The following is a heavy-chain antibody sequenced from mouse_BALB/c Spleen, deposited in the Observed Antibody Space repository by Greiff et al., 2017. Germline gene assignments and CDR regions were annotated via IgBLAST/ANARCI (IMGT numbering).Heavy chain of an antibody. CDR1: GYTFTSYW. D-gene: IGHD2-2*01. J-gene: IGHJ2*01. CDR2: IFPGTGTT. CDR3: ARRLMVTTGYYFDY. Sequence: VQLQQSGAELVKPGASVKLSCKTSGYTFTSYWIQWVKQRPGQGLGWIGEIFPGTGTTYYNEKFKGKATLTIDTSSSTAYMQLSSLTSEDSAVYFCARRLMVTTGYYFDYWGQGTTLTVSS. V-gene: IGHV1S132*01.